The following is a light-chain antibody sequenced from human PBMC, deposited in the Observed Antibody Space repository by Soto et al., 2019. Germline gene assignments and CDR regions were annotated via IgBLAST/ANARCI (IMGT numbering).Light chain of an antibody. CDR2: GAS. CDR3: QQYGSSGT. Sequence: IVLTQSPCTVSLSPGERATLSCRASQSVSNNYLAWYQQKPGQAPRLLIYGASNRATGTPDRFSGSGSGTDFTLTISRLEPEDFAVYYCQQYGSSGTFGQGTKVDIK. CDR1: QSVSNNY. V-gene: IGKV3-20*01. J-gene: IGKJ1*01.